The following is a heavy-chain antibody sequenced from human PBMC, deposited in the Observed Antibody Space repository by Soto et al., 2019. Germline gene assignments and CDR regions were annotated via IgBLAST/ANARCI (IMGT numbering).Heavy chain of an antibody. D-gene: IGHD2-2*01. Sequence: EVQLLESGGGLVQPGGSLRLSYGASGFTFSDNAMTWVRQAPGKGLEWVSSISDDGDSTYYADSVKGRFAVSRDNSKNTLFLHMNSLGAEDTAVYYCAKSLSTAVNYGLDVWGQGTSVTVSS. V-gene: IGHV3-23*01. CDR1: GFTFSDNA. CDR3: AKSLSTAVNYGLDV. J-gene: IGHJ6*02. CDR2: ISDDGDST.